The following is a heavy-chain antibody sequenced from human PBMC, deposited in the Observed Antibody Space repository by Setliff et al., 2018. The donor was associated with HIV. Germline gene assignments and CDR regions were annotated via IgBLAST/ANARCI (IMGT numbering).Heavy chain of an antibody. V-gene: IGHV4-39*07. CDR3: ARGRLMGSSVLFFDF. CDR2: IYYRGNT. Sequence: PSETLSLTCTVSGGSISSSSYYWGWIRQPPGKGLEWIGSIYYRGNTYYNPSLKSRVTISVDTSKNQFSLKLSSVTAADTAKYYCARGRLMGSSVLFFDFWGQGILVTVSS. CDR1: GGSISSSSYY. D-gene: IGHD2-21*01. J-gene: IGHJ4*02.